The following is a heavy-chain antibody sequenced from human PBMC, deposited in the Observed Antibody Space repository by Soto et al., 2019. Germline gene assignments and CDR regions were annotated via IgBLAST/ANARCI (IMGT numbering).Heavy chain of an antibody. CDR3: ARAGSVVLRFLGHRRYFCY. CDR1: GGSISSGGYY. CDR2: IYYSGST. J-gene: IGHJ4*02. Sequence: QVQLQESGPGLVKPSQTLSLTCTVSGGSISSGGYYWSWIRQHPRKGLEWIGYIYYSGSTYYHPSLKRRVTISVDTSKIQYYLKLSSVTAADTAVYYCARAGSVVLRFLGHRRYFCYWGQGTLDT. D-gene: IGHD3-3*01. V-gene: IGHV4-31*03.